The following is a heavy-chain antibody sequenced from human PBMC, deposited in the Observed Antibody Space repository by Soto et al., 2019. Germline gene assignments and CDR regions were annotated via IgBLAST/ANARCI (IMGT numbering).Heavy chain of an antibody. CDR3: AREGVRLYGMDV. J-gene: IGHJ6*02. D-gene: IGHD3-10*01. Sequence: QVQLQESGPGLVKPSETLSLTCTVPGGSISSYYWSWIRQPPGKGLEWIGYIYYSGSTNYNPSLKSLVTISVDTSKNQFSRKLSSVTAADTAVYYCAREGVRLYGMDVWGQGTTVTVSS. CDR1: GGSISSYY. CDR2: IYYSGST. V-gene: IGHV4-59*01.